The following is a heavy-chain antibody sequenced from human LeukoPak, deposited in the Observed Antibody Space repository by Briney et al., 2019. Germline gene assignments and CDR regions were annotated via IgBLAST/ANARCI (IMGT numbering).Heavy chain of an antibody. V-gene: IGHV3-23*01. D-gene: IGHD3-9*01. CDR3: AKSFLTGYSLFDY. CDR1: GFTFSNYY. CDR2: ISGSGDSI. J-gene: IGHJ4*02. Sequence: GGSLRLSCAASGFTFSNYYMSWVRQAPGKGLEWVSAISGSGDSIFYADSVKGRFTISRDNSKTTLYVQRNSLRAEDAAVYYCAKSFLTGYSLFDYWGQGTLVTVSS.